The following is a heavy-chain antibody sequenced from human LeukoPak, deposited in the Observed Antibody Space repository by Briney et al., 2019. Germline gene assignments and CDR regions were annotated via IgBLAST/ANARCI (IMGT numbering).Heavy chain of an antibody. CDR1: GGTFSSYC. CDR3: ATDFTAMYTGLDY. D-gene: IGHD5-18*01. J-gene: IGHJ4*02. CDR2: IKPSGSGT. V-gene: IGHV1-46*01. Sequence: ASVKVSCKASGGTFSSYCMHWVRQAPGQGLEWMGLIKPSGSGTNYAQKFQGRVTMTRDTSTSTVYMELSYLTSEDTAVYYCATDFTAMYTGLDYWGQGTLVAVSS.